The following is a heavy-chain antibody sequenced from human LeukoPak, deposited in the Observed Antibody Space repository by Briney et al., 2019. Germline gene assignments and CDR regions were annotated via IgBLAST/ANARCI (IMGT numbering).Heavy chain of an antibody. J-gene: IGHJ5*02. CDR3: ARGREHSSRRHRFVP. V-gene: IGHV4-34*01. CDR1: GGSFSGYY. Sequence: SETLSLTCAVYGGSFSGYYWSWIRQPPGEGLEWIGEINHSGSTNYNPSLKSRVTISVDTSKNQFSLKLSSVTAADTAVYYCARGREHSSRRHRFVPWGQGTLVTVSS. D-gene: IGHD3-3*02. CDR2: INHSGST.